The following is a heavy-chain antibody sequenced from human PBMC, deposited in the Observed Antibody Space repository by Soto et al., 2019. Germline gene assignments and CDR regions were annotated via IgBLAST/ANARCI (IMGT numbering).Heavy chain of an antibody. J-gene: IGHJ4*02. CDR1: GDSISSSEW. Sequence: QVQLQESGPGLVKPSGTLSLNCKVSGDSISSSEWWSWVRQPPGKGLECIAEIHHSGPTNYNPSLQSRVTITVDKAKNQIALRLSTVTAADTAVYYCARGGITAVRNYYFDHWGQGTLVTVSS. CDR3: ARGGITAVRNYYFDH. CDR2: IHHSGPT. D-gene: IGHD1-20*01. V-gene: IGHV4-4*02.